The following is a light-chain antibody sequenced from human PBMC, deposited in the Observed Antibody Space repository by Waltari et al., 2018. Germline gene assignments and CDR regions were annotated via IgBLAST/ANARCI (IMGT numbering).Light chain of an antibody. V-gene: IGKV2-30*02. Sequence: VVMTQGPFPLRMNPGRRAAIYCRSSQSLVHSNGNTFLSWYQQKPGQPPRRLIYEVSNQDAGVPDRFSGSGAGTDFTLKISRVEAEDVGVYYCGQATHLPTVGGGTKVEIK. CDR1: QSLVHSNGNTF. CDR3: GQATHLPT. J-gene: IGKJ4*01. CDR2: EVS.